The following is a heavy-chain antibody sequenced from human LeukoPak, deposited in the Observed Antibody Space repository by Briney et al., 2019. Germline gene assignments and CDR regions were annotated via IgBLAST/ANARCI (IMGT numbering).Heavy chain of an antibody. CDR1: SGSISSYY. J-gene: IGHJ4*02. CDR3: ARTDRAAAYNDY. D-gene: IGHD6-13*01. CDR2: IYYSGST. Sequence: PSETLSLTCTVSSGSISSYYWSWIRQPPGKGLEWIGYIYYSGSTNYNPSLKSRVTISVDTSKNQFSLKLSSVTAADTAVYYCARTDRAAAYNDYWGQGTLVTVSS. V-gene: IGHV4-59*01.